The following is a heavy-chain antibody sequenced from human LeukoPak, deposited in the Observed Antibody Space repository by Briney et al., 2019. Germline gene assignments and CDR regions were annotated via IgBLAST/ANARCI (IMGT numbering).Heavy chain of an antibody. CDR1: SGSITNYY. D-gene: IGHD3-22*01. Sequence: SETLSLTCTVSSGSITNYYWSWIRQPAGKGLEWIGRIYASGKTNYNPSLKSRVTMSVDTPKNQFSLKMSSVTAADTAVYYCARDLGYYDSSGYSDYWGQGTLVTVSS. J-gene: IGHJ4*02. CDR2: IYASGKT. V-gene: IGHV4-4*07. CDR3: ARDLGYYDSSGYSDY.